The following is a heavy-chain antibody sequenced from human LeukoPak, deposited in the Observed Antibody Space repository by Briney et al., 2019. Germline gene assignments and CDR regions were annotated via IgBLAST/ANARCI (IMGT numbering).Heavy chain of an antibody. CDR1: GGSISSGSYY. CDR3: AREQPYYYDSSGYYTPFDY. V-gene: IGHV4-61*02. Sequence: SQTLSLTCTVSGGSISSGSYYWSWIRQPAGKGLEWIGCIYTSGSTNYNPSLKSRVTISVDTSKNQFSLKLSSVTAADTAVYYCAREQPYYYDSSGYYTPFDYWGQGTLVTVSS. CDR2: IYTSGST. J-gene: IGHJ4*02. D-gene: IGHD3-22*01.